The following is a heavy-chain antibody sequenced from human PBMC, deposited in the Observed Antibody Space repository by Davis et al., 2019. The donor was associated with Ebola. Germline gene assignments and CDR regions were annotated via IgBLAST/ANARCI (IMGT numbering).Heavy chain of an antibody. Sequence: PSETLSLTCTVSGGSISSYYWSWIRQPPGKGLEWIGYIYYSGSTNYNPSLKSRVTISVDTSKNQFSLKLSSVTAADTAVYYCAGLAAAATGSLDYWGQGTLVTVSS. D-gene: IGHD6-13*01. CDR1: GGSISSYY. J-gene: IGHJ4*02. V-gene: IGHV4-59*01. CDR3: AGLAAAATGSLDY. CDR2: IYYSGST.